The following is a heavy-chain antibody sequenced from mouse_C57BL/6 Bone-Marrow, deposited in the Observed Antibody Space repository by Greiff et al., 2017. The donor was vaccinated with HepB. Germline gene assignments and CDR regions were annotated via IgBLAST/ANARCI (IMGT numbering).Heavy chain of an antibody. CDR2: ISYDGSN. J-gene: IGHJ2*01. D-gene: IGHD3-2*02. CDR3: QAYFDY. V-gene: IGHV3-6*01. CDR1: GYSITSGYY. Sequence: EVQLQQSGPGLVKPSQSLSLTCSVTGYSITSGYYWNWIRQFPGNKLEWMGYISYDGSNNYNPSLKNRISITRDTSKNQFFLKLNSVTTEDTATYYCQAYFDYWGQGTTLTVSS.